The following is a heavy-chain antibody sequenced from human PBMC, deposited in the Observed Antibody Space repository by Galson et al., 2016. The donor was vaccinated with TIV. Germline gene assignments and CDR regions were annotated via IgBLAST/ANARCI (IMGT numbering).Heavy chain of an antibody. D-gene: IGHD1-1*01. CDR1: GFTFSDYY. Sequence: SLRLSCAASGFTFSDYYMSWVRQTPGKGLQWVGRIRNRGKSHTTKYAASVEGRFMVSRDDSRNSLYLQMNSLTTEDTAIYSGARGPGPTHPYNSGWYYWGPGTLVTVSS. CDR2: IRNRGKSHTT. CDR3: ARGPGPTHPYNSGWYY. J-gene: IGHJ4*02. V-gene: IGHV3-72*01.